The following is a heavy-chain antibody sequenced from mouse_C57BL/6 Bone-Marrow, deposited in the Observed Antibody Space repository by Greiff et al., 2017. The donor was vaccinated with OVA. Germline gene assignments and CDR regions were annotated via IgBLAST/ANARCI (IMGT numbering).Heavy chain of an antibody. CDR2: SRNKANDYTT. Sequence: EVQGVESGGGLVQSGRSLRLSCATSGFTFSDFYMEWVRQAPGKGLEWIAASRNKANDYTTEYSASVKGRFIVSRDTSQSILYLQMNALRAEDTAIYYCARVPYYAPDYWGQGTTLTVSS. CDR1: GFTFSDFY. CDR3: ARVPYYAPDY. V-gene: IGHV7-1*01. D-gene: IGHD2-10*01. J-gene: IGHJ2*01.